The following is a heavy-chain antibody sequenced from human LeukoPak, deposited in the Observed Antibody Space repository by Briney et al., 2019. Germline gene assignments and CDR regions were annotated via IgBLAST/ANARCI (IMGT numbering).Heavy chain of an antibody. D-gene: IGHD6-6*01. V-gene: IGHV3-21*01. CDR2: ISSSSSYI. Sequence: GGSLRLSCAASGFTFDDHGMSWVRQAPGKGLEWVSSISSSSSYIYYADSVKGRFTISRDNAKSSLYLQMNSLRAEDTAVYYCARQVSYSSFYYMDVWGKGTTVTVSS. J-gene: IGHJ6*03. CDR3: ARQVSYSSFYYMDV. CDR1: GFTFDDHG.